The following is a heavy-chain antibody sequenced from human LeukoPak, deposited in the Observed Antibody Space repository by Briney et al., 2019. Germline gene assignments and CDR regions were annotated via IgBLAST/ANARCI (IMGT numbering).Heavy chain of an antibody. CDR3: ARRSSGETSYYYYMDV. D-gene: IGHD1-26*01. Sequence: SETLSLTCAVYGGSFSGYYWSWIRQPPGKGLEWIGEINHSGSTNYNPSLKSRVTISVDTSKNQFSLKLSSVTAADTAVYYCARRSSGETSYYYYMDVWGKGTTVTISS. J-gene: IGHJ6*03. CDR2: INHSGST. CDR1: GGSFSGYY. V-gene: IGHV4-34*01.